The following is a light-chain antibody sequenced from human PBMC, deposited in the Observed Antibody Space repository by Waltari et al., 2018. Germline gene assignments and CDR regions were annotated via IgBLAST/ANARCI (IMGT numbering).Light chain of an antibody. Sequence: DIVMTQSPDSLAASLGERVTITGKSNQSVLYSSNKKNYFSWYQQKPGQPPKLLIYWASTRESGVPDRFSGSGSGTDFTLTISSLQAEDVAVYYCQQYYSTPLTFGGGTKVEIK. V-gene: IGKV4-1*01. CDR1: QSVLYSSNKKNY. J-gene: IGKJ4*01. CDR3: QQYYSTPLT. CDR2: WAS.